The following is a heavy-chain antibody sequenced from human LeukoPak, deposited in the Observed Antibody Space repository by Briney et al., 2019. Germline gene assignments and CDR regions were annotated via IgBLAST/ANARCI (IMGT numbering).Heavy chain of an antibody. J-gene: IGHJ2*01. CDR2: IYYTGST. CDR1: GGSISSSSYY. D-gene: IGHD6-19*01. Sequence: SETLSLTCTVSGGSISSSSYYWGWIRQTPGKGLEWIGTIYYTGSTYYNPSLKSRVTISVDTSKNQFSLKLSSVTAADTAVYYCARQSGWYPHWYFDLWGRGTLVTVSS. V-gene: IGHV4-39*01. CDR3: ARQSGWYPHWYFDL.